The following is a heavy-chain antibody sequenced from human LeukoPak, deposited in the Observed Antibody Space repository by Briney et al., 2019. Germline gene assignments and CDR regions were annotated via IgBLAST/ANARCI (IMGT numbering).Heavy chain of an antibody. V-gene: IGHV4-59*12. Sequence: SETLSLTCTVSGGSISSYYWSWIRQPPGKGLEWIGYIYYSGSTNYNPSLKSRATISVDTSKNQFSLKLSSVTAADTAVYYCTRAASSGPLFTYHMDVWGKGTTVTVSS. J-gene: IGHJ6*03. CDR3: TRAASSGPLFTYHMDV. CDR2: IYYSGST. CDR1: GGSISSYY. D-gene: IGHD3-22*01.